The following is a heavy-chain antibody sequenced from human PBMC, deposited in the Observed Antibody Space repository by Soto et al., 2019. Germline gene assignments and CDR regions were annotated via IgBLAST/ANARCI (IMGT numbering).Heavy chain of an antibody. Sequence: PSETLSLTCTVSGDSINSDYWSWVRQPPGKGLEWIGYIYNSGSTNYNPSLKSRVTMSVDPSKNQFSLKLSSATVADTAVYYCARYLRSGLYYMDVWGKGTTVTVS. CDR3: ARYLRSGLYYMDV. D-gene: IGHD3-3*01. J-gene: IGHJ6*03. CDR1: GDSINSDY. CDR2: IYNSGST. V-gene: IGHV4-59*08.